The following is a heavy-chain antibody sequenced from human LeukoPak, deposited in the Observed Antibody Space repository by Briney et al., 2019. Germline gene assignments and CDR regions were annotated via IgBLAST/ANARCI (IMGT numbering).Heavy chain of an antibody. CDR3: AKLGGLGSPLDY. D-gene: IGHD3-16*01. Sequence: GGSLRPSCAASGFTFSSYAMSWVREAPGKGLEWVSAISGSGGSTYYADSVKGRFTISRDNSKNTLYLQMNGLRAEDTAVYYCAKLGGLGSPLDYWGQGTLVTVSS. CDR2: ISGSGGST. CDR1: GFTFSSYA. V-gene: IGHV3-23*01. J-gene: IGHJ4*02.